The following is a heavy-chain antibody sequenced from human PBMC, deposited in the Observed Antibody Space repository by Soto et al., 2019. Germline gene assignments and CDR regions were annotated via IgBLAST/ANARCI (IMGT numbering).Heavy chain of an antibody. V-gene: IGHV4-4*02. CDR1: IASIPGSTR. J-gene: IGHJ6*02. D-gene: IGHD3-22*01. CDR2: IYHSGST. CDR3: ARSPDSSGYYPRWYYYGMDV. Sequence: LYLTSPVHIASIPGSTRWRCVRPPTGKVLEWIGEIYHSGSTNYNPSLKSRVTISVDKSKNQFSLKLSSVTAADTAVYYCARSPDSSGYYPRWYYYGMDVWGQGTTVTVS.